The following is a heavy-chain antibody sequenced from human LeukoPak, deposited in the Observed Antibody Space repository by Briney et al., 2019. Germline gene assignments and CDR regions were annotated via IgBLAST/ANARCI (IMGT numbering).Heavy chain of an antibody. D-gene: IGHD3-22*01. J-gene: IGHJ4*02. V-gene: IGHV5-51*01. CDR1: GYIFTSYW. Sequence: GASLQISCKGSGYIFTSYWIGWVRQMPGKGLEWMGIIYPGDSDTRYSPSFQGQVTISADKSISTAYLQWSGLKASDTAMYYCARGPRRTYYYDSADLYYFDYWGQGTLVTVSS. CDR3: ARGPRRTYYYDSADLYYFDY. CDR2: IYPGDSDT.